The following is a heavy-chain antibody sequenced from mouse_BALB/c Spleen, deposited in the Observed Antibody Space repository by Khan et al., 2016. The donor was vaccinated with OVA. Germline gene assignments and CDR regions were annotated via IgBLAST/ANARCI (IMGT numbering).Heavy chain of an antibody. V-gene: IGHV1S136*01. D-gene: IGHD1-1*01. CDR1: GYTFTSYV. J-gene: IGHJ3*01. CDR3: APVGSYYVSLVY. CDR2: IYPFNDAT. Sequence: VQLQQSGPEVVKPGASVKMSCKASGYTFTSYVMHWVKQKPGQGLEWIGYIYPFNDATKFNEKFNGKATLTSAKSSSTAYMELSSLTSEDSAVYYWAPVGSYYVSLVYWGQGTLVTVSA.